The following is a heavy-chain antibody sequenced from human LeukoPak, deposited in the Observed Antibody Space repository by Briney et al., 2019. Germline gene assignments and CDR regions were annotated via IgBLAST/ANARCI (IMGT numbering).Heavy chain of an antibody. CDR3: ASRIGYDWGPGYFDY. V-gene: IGHV3-7*01. Sequence: GGSLRLSCAASGFTFSSYWMSWVRQAPGKGLEWVANIKQDGSEKYYVDSVKGRFTISRDNAKNSLYLQMNSLRAEDTAVYYCASRIGYDWGPGYFDYWGQGTLVTVSS. J-gene: IGHJ4*02. CDR1: GFTFSSYW. CDR2: IKQDGSEK. D-gene: IGHD5-12*01.